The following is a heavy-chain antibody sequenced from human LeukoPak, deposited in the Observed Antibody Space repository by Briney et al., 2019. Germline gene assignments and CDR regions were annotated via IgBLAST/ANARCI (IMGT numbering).Heavy chain of an antibody. V-gene: IGHV4-4*01. CDR1: GGSVTTTNW. CDR3: AREGGYFRPLDY. D-gene: IGHD3-22*01. CDR2: VHLDGRP. J-gene: IGHJ4*02. Sequence: PAGTLSLTCDVSGGSVTTTNWWTWVRQPPEKGLEWIGEVHLDGRPNYNPSLRSRLTMSVDRSENHVSLKLTSVTAADTAVYCCAREGGYFRPLDYSGQGTLVTVSS.